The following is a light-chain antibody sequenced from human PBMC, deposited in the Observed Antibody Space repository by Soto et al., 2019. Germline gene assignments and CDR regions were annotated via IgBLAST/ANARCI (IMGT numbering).Light chain of an antibody. CDR2: SNN. CDR3: AAWDDSLNGYV. J-gene: IGLJ1*01. V-gene: IGLV1-44*01. CDR1: SSNIGSNT. Sequence: QSVLTQPPSASGTPGQRVTISCSGSSSNIGSNTVNWYQQLPGTAPKLLIYSNNHRPSGVPDRFSGSKTGTSASLAISELQSEDEADCYCAAWDDSLNGYVFGTGTKVTVL.